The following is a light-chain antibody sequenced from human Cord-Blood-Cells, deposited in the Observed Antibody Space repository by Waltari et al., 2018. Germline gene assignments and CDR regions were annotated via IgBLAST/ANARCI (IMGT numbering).Light chain of an antibody. CDR2: VAS. Sequence: DIVFIPSPAPLPYPPGGRATLSCRASQRVSSYVAWYQQKPGQAPRLLIYVASNRATGIPARFSGSESGTDFTLTISSLEPEDFAVYYCQQRSNFDPGTKVDIK. V-gene: IGKV3-11*01. J-gene: IGKJ3*01. CDR1: QRVSSY. CDR3: QQRSN.